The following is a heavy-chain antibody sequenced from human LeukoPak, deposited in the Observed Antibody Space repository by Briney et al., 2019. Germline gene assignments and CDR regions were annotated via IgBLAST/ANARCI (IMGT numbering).Heavy chain of an antibody. V-gene: IGHV4-59*01. J-gene: IGHJ4*02. CDR3: ARVLCSAGSCYPLN. Sequence: SETLSLTCTVSGGSISSYFWSWIRQPPGKGLEWIGYVYYSGSTNYNPSLKSRVTISVDTSKNQFSLKLSSVIAAGTAVYYRARVLCSAGSCYPLNWGQGTLVTVSS. D-gene: IGHD2-15*01. CDR1: GGSISSYF. CDR2: VYYSGST.